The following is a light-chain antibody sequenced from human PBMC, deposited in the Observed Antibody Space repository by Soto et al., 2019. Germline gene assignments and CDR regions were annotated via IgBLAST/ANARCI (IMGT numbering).Light chain of an antibody. Sequence: EIVLTQSPDTLSLSPGERATLSCRASQSVSSSYLVWYQQKPGQAPRLLIYGASSRATGIPDRFSGSESGTDFTLTISRLEPEDFAVYYCQQYTSSQLTFGGGTKVEIK. CDR2: GAS. CDR1: QSVSSSY. V-gene: IGKV3-20*01. CDR3: QQYTSSQLT. J-gene: IGKJ4*01.